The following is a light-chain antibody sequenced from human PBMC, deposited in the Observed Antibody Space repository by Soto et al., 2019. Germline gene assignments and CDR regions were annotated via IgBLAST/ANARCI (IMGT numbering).Light chain of an antibody. Sequence: EIVLTQSPATLSLSPGERATLSCRASQSVSSYLAWYQQKPGQAPRLLIYDASNRATGIPARFSGSGSGSDFTLIISSLEPEDFAVYYSQQRGTFGQGTKLEIK. CDR3: QQRGT. V-gene: IGKV3-11*01. CDR2: DAS. CDR1: QSVSSY. J-gene: IGKJ2*01.